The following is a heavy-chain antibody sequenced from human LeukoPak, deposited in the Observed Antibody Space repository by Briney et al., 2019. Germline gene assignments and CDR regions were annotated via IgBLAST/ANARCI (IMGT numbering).Heavy chain of an antibody. CDR2: ISYDGSNK. CDR3: ANSGLNRFEY. D-gene: IGHD2-15*01. V-gene: IGHV3-30*18. Sequence: PGRSLRLSCAASGFTFSSYGMHWVRQAPGKGLEWVAVISYDGSNKYYADSVKGRFTISRDNSKNTLYLQVNSLRADDTAVYYCANSGLNRFEYWGQGALVTVSS. CDR1: GFTFSSYG. J-gene: IGHJ4*02.